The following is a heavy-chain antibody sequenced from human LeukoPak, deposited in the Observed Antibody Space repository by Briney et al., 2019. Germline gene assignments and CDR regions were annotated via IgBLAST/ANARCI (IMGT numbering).Heavy chain of an antibody. CDR2: INPSGGST. CDR1: GGTFSSYA. J-gene: IGHJ6*04. V-gene: IGHV1-46*01. CDR3: ARDNRPTGVDV. D-gene: IGHD2/OR15-2a*01. Sequence: GASVKVSCKTSGGTFSSYAISWVRQAPGQGLEWMGIINPSGGSTSYAQKFQGRVTMTRDMSTSTVYMELSSLRSEDTAVYYCARDNRPTGVDVWGKGTTVTVSS.